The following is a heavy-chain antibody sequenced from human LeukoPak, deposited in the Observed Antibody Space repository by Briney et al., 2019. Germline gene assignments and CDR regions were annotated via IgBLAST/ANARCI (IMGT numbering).Heavy chain of an antibody. CDR3: AKDLFSGSGRAGNMDV. Sequence: PGGSLRRSCVTSGFTFNNYVMAWVRQAPGKGLEWVSTISAVFTNTYSADSVKGRFTISRDNSKNTLYLQMNSLRAEDTAVYYCAKDLFSGSGRAGNMDVWGNGTTVIVSS. D-gene: IGHD3-10*01. V-gene: IGHV3-23*01. J-gene: IGHJ6*03. CDR2: ISAVFTNT. CDR1: GFTFNNYV.